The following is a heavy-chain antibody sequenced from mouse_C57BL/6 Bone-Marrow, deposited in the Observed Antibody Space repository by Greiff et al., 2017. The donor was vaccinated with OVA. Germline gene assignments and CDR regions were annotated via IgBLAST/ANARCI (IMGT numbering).Heavy chain of an antibody. CDR3: ARSSYYRGYFDY. CDR1: GYTFTSYW. CDR2: IYTSDSET. D-gene: IGHD2-14*01. J-gene: IGHJ2*01. V-gene: IGHV1-61*01. Sequence: VQLQQPGAELVRPGSSVKLSCKASGYTFTSYWMDWVKQRPGQGLEWIGNIYTSDSETHYNQKFKDKATLTVDKSSSTAYMQLSSLTSEDSAVYYCARSSYYRGYFDYWGQGTTLTVSS.